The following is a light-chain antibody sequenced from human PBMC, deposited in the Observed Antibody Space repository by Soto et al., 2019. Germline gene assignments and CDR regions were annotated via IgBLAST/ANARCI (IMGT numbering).Light chain of an antibody. J-gene: IGKJ2*01. CDR3: QQSYSTPYT. Sequence: QXTQSPSSLSASVGDRVTITCRASQSISSYLNWYQQKPGKAPKLLIYAASSLQSGVPSRFSGSGSGTDFTLTISSLQPEDFATYYCQQSYSTPYTFGQGTKLEIK. CDR1: QSISSY. CDR2: AAS. V-gene: IGKV1-39*01.